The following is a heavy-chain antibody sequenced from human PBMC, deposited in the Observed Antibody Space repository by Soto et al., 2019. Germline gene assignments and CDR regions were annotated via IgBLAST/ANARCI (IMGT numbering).Heavy chain of an antibody. Sequence: SXTLSLTCTVSGGSVSSGSYYWIWIRQPPGKGLEWIGYIYYSGITNYNPSLKSRVTISVDTSKNQFSLKLRSVTAADTAMYYCAKVGGGGPVTAAIGRFDSWGQGTQVTV. V-gene: IGHV4-61*01. CDR3: AKVGGGGPVTAAIGRFDS. J-gene: IGHJ4*02. CDR2: IYYSGIT. D-gene: IGHD3-16*01. CDR1: GGSVSSGSYY.